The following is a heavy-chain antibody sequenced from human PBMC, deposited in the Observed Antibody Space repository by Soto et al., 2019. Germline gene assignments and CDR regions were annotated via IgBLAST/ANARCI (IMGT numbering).Heavy chain of an antibody. CDR2: INSGSTSV. D-gene: IGHD2-2*01. CDR3: TSSRSPVAY. Sequence: EVQLVESGGGLVQPGGSLRLSCVASGFDFNSYSMNWVRQAPGKGLEWISYINSGSTSVFYADSVKGRFTISRDNAKNSLYLQMNSLRAEDTAVYYCTSSRSPVAYWGQGTLVTVSS. CDR1: GFDFNSYS. V-gene: IGHV3-48*01. J-gene: IGHJ4*02.